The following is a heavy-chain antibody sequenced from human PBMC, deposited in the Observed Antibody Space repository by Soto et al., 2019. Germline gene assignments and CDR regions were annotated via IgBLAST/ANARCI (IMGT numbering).Heavy chain of an antibody. CDR1: GFTFRRFA. CDR3: ASALSLADSGNYCYGMDV. Sequence: EAQLLESGGGLVQPGGSLRLSCAASGFTFRRFAMSWVRQFPGKGPEWVSSISGRGGSSYLADSVKGRFTVSRDNSESTLSLEMTGLRAEDTGLYYCASALSLADSGNYCYGMDVWGQGTTVIVSS. V-gene: IGHV3-23*01. J-gene: IGHJ6*02. D-gene: IGHD1-20*01. CDR2: ISGRGGSS.